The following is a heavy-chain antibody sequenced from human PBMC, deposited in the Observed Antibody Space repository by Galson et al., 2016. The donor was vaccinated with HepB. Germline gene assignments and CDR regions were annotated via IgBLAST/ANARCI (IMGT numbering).Heavy chain of an antibody. V-gene: IGHV3-74*01. D-gene: IGHD4-23*01. CDR2: ITIDGSTT. CDR1: GLTFSRKG. CDR3: ARDLWRGGRIDY. Sequence: SLRLSCAGSGLTFSRKGMGWVRQAPGKGLEWVSHITIDGSTTTYADSVKGRFTISRDNAKNTLYLQMNSLRAEDTAVYYCARDLWRGGRIDYWGQGTLVTVSS. J-gene: IGHJ4*02.